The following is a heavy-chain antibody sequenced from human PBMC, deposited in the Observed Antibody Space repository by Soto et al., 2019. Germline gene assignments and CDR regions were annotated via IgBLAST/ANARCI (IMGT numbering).Heavy chain of an antibody. CDR3: ARPLIYESSGGWSMYYFDY. J-gene: IGHJ4*02. CDR1: GFSFSNYG. Sequence: QVQLVESGGGVVQPGGSLRLSCATSGFSFSNYGMHWVRQAPGKGLEWVAVIWHDGTNKNYADSVKGRFTISRDNSXNXLXXEMISLRAEDTAVYYCARPLIYESSGGWSMYYFDYWGQGTLVAVSS. V-gene: IGHV3-33*01. CDR2: IWHDGTNK. D-gene: IGHD3-22*01.